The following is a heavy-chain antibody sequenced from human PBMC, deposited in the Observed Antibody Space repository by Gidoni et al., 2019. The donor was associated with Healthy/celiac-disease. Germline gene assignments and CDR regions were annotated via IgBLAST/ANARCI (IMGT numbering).Heavy chain of an antibody. CDR2: ISYDGSNK. CDR1: SSYA. J-gene: IGHJ6*03. D-gene: IGHD2-2*01. Sequence: SSYAMRWVRQAPGKGLEWVAVISYDGSNKYYADSVKGRFTISRDNSTNTLYLQMNSLRAEDTAVYYCARGVNIVVVPAAMRSRYYYYYMDVWGKGTTVTVSS. V-gene: IGHV3-30*01. CDR3: ARGVNIVVVPAAMRSRYYYYYMDV.